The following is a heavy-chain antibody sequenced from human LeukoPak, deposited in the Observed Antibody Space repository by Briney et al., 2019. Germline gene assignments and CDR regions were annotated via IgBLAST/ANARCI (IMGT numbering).Heavy chain of an antibody. J-gene: IGHJ4*02. V-gene: IGHV3-72*01. Sequence: PGGSLRLSCAASGFTFSSYAMSWVRQAPGKGLEWVGRSRNKANSYTTEYAASVKGRFTISRDDSKNSLSLQMNSLKTDDTAVYYCARNGYYYASGSYSYYFDYWGQGALVTVSS. CDR3: ARNGYYYASGSYSYYFDY. CDR1: GFTFSSYA. D-gene: IGHD3-10*01. CDR2: SRNKANSYTT.